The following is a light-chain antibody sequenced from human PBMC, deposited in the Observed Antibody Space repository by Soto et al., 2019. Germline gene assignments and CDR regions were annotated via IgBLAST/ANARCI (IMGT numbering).Light chain of an antibody. CDR2: DVR. CDR3: SSYTSSSTDV. V-gene: IGLV2-14*03. CDR1: SSDVGYYNY. J-gene: IGLJ1*01. Sequence: QSVLTQPASVSGSPGQSITIPCTGTSSDVGYYNYVSWYQQHPGKAPKLMIYDVRNRPSGVSNRFSGSKSGNTASLTISGLQAEDEADYYCSSYTSSSTDVFGTGTKLTVL.